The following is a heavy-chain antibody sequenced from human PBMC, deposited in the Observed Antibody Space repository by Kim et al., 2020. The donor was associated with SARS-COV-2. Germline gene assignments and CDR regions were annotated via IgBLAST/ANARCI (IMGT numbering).Heavy chain of an antibody. D-gene: IGHD6-6*01. CDR2: IYPGDSDT. Sequence: GESLKISCKGSGYSFTSYWIGWVRQMPGKGLEWMGIIYPGDSDTRYSPSFQGQVTISADKSISTAYLQWSSLKASDTAMYYCARTSLAARPEGVNWFDPWGQGTLVTVSS. V-gene: IGHV5-51*01. CDR3: ARTSLAARPEGVNWFDP. J-gene: IGHJ5*02. CDR1: GYSFTSYW.